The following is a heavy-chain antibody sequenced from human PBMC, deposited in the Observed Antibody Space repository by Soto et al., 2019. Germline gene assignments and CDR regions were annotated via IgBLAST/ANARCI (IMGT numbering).Heavy chain of an antibody. D-gene: IGHD4-17*01. Sequence: GESLKISCKGSGYSFSIYWIGWVRQMPGKGLEWMGVIYPGDSDTRYSPSFQGQVTISADRSINTAYLQWSSLKASDTAMYYCARQDGDGLFYFDYWGQGTLVTAPQ. CDR2: IYPGDSDT. V-gene: IGHV5-51*01. J-gene: IGHJ4*02. CDR1: GYSFSIYW. CDR3: ARQDGDGLFYFDY.